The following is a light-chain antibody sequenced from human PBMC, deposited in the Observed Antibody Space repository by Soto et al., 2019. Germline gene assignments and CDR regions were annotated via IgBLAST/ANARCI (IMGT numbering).Light chain of an antibody. CDR1: QGIRDD. J-gene: IGKJ4*01. CDR2: AAS. Sequence: ALQMTQSPSSLSASVGDRITITCRASQGIRDDLGWYQQKPGKAPKLLIYAASSLQSGVPSRFSGSGSGTDFTLTISSLQPEDFATYYCLQDYSYPLTFGGGTKVEIK. CDR3: LQDYSYPLT. V-gene: IGKV1-6*02.